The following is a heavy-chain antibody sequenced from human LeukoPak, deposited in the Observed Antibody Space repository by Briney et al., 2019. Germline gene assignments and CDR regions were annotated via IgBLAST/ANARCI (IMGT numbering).Heavy chain of an antibody. CDR2: IKQGGSDK. CDR3: ATYKSGEASTYSYSYAMDV. J-gene: IGHJ6*04. CDR1: GFTFSSYW. D-gene: IGHD2-2*01. Sequence: GSLRLSCAASGFTFSSYWMSWVRQARGKGLEWVANIKQGGSDKFYVDSVKGRFTISRDNDKNSLYLQMNSLTAEDTAVYHCATYKSGEASTYSYSYAMDVWGKGTTVTVSS. V-gene: IGHV3-7*03.